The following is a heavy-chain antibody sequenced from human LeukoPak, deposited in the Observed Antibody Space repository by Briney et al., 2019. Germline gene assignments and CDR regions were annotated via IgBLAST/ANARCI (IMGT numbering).Heavy chain of an antibody. D-gene: IGHD4-17*01. J-gene: IGHJ4*02. CDR3: ANLKLYGDYRGVFEN. CDR1: GFTFSSYA. Sequence: HPGGSLRLSCAASGFTFSSYAMSWVRQAPGKGLEWVSAISGDTSSTYHADSVKGRFTISRDNSRNTVYLQMNSLRAEDTAVYYCANLKLYGDYRGVFENWGQGTLVTVSS. CDR2: ISGDTSST. V-gene: IGHV3-23*01.